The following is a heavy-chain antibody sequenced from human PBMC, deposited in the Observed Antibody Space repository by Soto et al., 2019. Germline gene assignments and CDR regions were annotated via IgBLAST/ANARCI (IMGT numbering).Heavy chain of an antibody. J-gene: IGHJ3*02. Sequence: VASVKVSCKASGYTFTSYDINWVRQATGQGLEWMGWMNPNGGHTGYAQKFQGRVTMPRNTSISTAYMELSSLRSEDTAVYYCARRTWNYYDSSGYYPRPDAFDIWGQGTMVTVSS. CDR1: GYTFTSYD. CDR3: ARRTWNYYDSSGYYPRPDAFDI. V-gene: IGHV1-8*01. CDR2: MNPNGGHT. D-gene: IGHD3-22*01.